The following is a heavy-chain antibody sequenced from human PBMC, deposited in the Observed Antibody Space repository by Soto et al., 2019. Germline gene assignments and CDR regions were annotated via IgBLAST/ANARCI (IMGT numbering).Heavy chain of an antibody. J-gene: IGHJ3*02. CDR1: GGSISSYY. Sequence: TVSGGSISSYYWSWIRQPAGKGLEWIGRVYTSGSTDYNPSLKSRVTMSVDTSKNQFSLKLSSLTAADTAVYYCARGGSSNWHAFDIWGQGTMVTVSS. CDR3: ARGGSSNWHAFDI. D-gene: IGHD6-13*01. V-gene: IGHV4-4*07. CDR2: VYTSGST.